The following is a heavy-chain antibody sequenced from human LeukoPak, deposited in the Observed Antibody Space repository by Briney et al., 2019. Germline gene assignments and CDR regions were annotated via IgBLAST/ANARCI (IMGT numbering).Heavy chain of an antibody. J-gene: IGHJ4*02. D-gene: IGHD6-19*01. V-gene: IGHV3-33*06. CDR2: IWYYGSNK. Sequence: GRSLRLSCAASGFTFSRYGMHWVRQATGKALEWVADIWYYGSNKYYADSVKGRFTISRDNSKITLYLQMNGVRAEDTAVYYCAKDYRDIAVARFDYWGQGTLVTVSS. CDR1: GFTFSRYG. CDR3: AKDYRDIAVARFDY.